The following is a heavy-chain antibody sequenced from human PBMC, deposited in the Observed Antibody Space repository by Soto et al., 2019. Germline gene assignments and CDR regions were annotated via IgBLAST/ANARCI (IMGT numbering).Heavy chain of an antibody. J-gene: IGHJ4*02. CDR1: GFTFSNYA. Sequence: GGSLRLSCAASGFTFSNYAMTWVRQAPGKGLELVSSISGSGGSTYYADSVKGRFTISRDNSKNTLYLQMNSLRAEDTAVYYCAKGKAEADWGQETLVTVSS. D-gene: IGHD6-13*01. V-gene: IGHV3-23*01. CDR3: AKGKAEAD. CDR2: ISGSGGST.